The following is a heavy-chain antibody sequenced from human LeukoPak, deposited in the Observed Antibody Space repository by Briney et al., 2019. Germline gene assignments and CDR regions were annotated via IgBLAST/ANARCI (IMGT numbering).Heavy chain of an antibody. V-gene: IGHV4-59*01. CDR3: AKFRYYYGSGSFPNWFDP. Sequence: SETLSLTCTVSGGSISSYYWSWIRQSPGKGLECTGYIHYTGSTNYNPSLKSRVTISVETSKNQFSLKLKSVTAADTAVYYCAKFRYYYGSGSFPNWFDPWGQGTLVTVSS. J-gene: IGHJ5*02. CDR1: GGSISSYY. D-gene: IGHD3-10*01. CDR2: IHYTGST.